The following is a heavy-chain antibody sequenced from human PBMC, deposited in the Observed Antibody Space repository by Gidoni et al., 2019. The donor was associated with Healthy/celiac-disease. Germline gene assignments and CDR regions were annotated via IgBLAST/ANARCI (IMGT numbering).Heavy chain of an antibody. Sequence: EVQLVESGGGLVTPGGSLRLSCAASGFTFSNAWMSCVRQASGKGLELVGRIKSKTDGGTTDYAAPVKGRFTISRDDSKNTLYLQMNSLKAEDTAVYYCTTDLFYSNYERWSFGAFDIWGQGTMVTVSS. CDR3: TTDLFYSNYERWSFGAFDI. D-gene: IGHD4-4*01. CDR2: IKSKTDGGTT. J-gene: IGHJ3*02. V-gene: IGHV3-15*01. CDR1: GFTFSNAW.